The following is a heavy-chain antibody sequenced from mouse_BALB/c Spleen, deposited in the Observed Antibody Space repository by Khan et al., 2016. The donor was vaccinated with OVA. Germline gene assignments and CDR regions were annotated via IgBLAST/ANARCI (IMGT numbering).Heavy chain of an antibody. CDR1: GYSITSDYA. J-gene: IGHJ4*01. D-gene: IGHD2-12*01. CDR2: ISSTGGT. Sequence: EVQLQESGPGLVKPSQSLSLTCTVTGYSITSDYAWNWIRQFPGNKLEWMGYISSTGGTSYNPSLKSRISVTRDTSKNQFFLQLKSVTTEDTATYYWARSLYYSFGYALDCWGRGTSVTVSS. CDR3: ARSLYYSFGYALDC. V-gene: IGHV3-2*02.